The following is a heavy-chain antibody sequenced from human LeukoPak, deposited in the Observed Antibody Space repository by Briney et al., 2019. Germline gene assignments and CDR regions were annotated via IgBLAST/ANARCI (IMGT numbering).Heavy chain of an antibody. CDR1: GFTFSDYN. CDR3: ARVLRYCSGGNCYSGGLGYMDV. V-gene: IGHV3-11*01. CDR2: ISRSGSTK. Sequence: KPGGSLRLACAASGFTFSDYNMRWIRQAPGKGLEWVSSISRSGSTKYYADSVKGRFTISRDNAKNSQFLQMNSLRAEDTAVYYCARVLRYCSGGNCYSGGLGYMDVWGKGTTVTISS. D-gene: IGHD2-15*01. J-gene: IGHJ6*03.